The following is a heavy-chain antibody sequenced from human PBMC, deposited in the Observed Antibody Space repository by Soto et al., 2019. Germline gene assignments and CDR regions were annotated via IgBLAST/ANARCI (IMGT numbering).Heavy chain of an antibody. CDR1: GGSFSGYY. CDR2: INHSGST. D-gene: IGHD3-3*01. Sequence: SETVSLTCAVYGGSFSGYYWSWIRQPPGKGLEWIGEINHSGSTNYNPSLKSRVTISVDTSKSQFSLKLSSVTAADTAVYYCARARITIFGVVITGEGYYYGMDVWGQWTKVTV. J-gene: IGHJ6*02. CDR3: ARARITIFGVVITGEGYYYGMDV. V-gene: IGHV4-34*01.